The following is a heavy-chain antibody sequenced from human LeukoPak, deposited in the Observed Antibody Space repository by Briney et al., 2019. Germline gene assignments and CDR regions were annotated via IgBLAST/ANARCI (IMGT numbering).Heavy chain of an antibody. V-gene: IGHV3-20*04. CDR3: ARDGGTAPPSESDY. CDR2: INWNGGST. D-gene: IGHD5-18*01. J-gene: IGHJ4*02. CDR1: GFTFSSYA. Sequence: GGSLRLSCAASGFTFSSYAMSWVRQAPGKGLEWVSGINWNGGSTGYADSVKGRFTISRDNAKNSLYLQMDSLRAEDTAVYYCARDGGTAPPSESDYWGQGTLVTVSS.